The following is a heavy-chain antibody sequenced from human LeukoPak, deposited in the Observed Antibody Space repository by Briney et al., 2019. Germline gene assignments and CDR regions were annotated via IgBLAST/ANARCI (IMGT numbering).Heavy chain of an antibody. CDR2: IYTSGGT. CDR3: ARVLPGIAAAGTLYYYYYMDV. J-gene: IGHJ6*03. Sequence: SETLSLTCTVSGGSISSYYWSWIRQPAGKGLEWIGRIYTSGGTNYNPSLKSRVTMSVDTSKNQFSLKLSSVTAADTAVYYCARVLPGIAAAGTLYYYYYMDVWGKGTTVTVSS. D-gene: IGHD6-13*01. CDR1: GGSISSYY. V-gene: IGHV4-4*07.